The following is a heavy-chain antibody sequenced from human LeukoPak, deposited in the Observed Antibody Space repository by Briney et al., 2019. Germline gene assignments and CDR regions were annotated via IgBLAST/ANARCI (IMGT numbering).Heavy chain of an antibody. CDR2: IYTSGST. Sequence: PSETLSLTCTVSGGSISSGSYYWSWIRQPAGKGLEWIGRIYTSGSTNYNPSLKSRVTISVDTSKNQFSLKLSSVTAADTAVYYCARGRGITMVRGVRHFDYWGQGTLVTVSS. CDR3: ARGRGITMVRGVRHFDY. V-gene: IGHV4-61*02. D-gene: IGHD3-10*01. CDR1: GGSISSGSYY. J-gene: IGHJ4*02.